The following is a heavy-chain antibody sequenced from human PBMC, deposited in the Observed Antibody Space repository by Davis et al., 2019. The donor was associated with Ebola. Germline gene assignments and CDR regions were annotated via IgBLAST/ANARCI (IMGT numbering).Heavy chain of an antibody. Sequence: PGESLKISCQGSRYSFTDYWIAWVRQKPGKGLEWMGIIYPGDSDIRYSPSFQGQVTFSVDKSMSTAYLQWNSLKASDTAMYYCARRGVDLRISFDYWGQGTLVTVSS. CDR1: RYSFTDYW. D-gene: IGHD2-21*01. J-gene: IGHJ4*02. V-gene: IGHV5-51*03. CDR2: IYPGDSDI. CDR3: ARRGVDLRISFDY.